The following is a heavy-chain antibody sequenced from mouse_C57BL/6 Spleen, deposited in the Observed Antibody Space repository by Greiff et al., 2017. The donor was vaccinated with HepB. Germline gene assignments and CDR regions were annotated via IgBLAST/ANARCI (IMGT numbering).Heavy chain of an antibody. CDR3: ASSTMVTFYYYAMDY. CDR2: IRNKANGYTT. V-gene: IGHV7-3*01. CDR1: GFTFTDYY. D-gene: IGHD2-1*01. J-gene: IGHJ4*01. Sequence: EVQVVESGGGLVQPGGSLSLSCAASGFTFTDYYMSWVRQPPGKALEWLGFIRNKANGYTTEYSASVKGRFTISRDNSQSILYLQMNALRAEDSATYYCASSTMVTFYYYAMDYWGQGTSVTVSS.